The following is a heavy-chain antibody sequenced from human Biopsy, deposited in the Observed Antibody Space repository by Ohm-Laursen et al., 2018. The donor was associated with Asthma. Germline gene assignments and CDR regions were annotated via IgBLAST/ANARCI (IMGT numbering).Heavy chain of an antibody. D-gene: IGHD1-26*01. Sequence: SLRLSCAASGFTFRSYAMHWVRQAPGKGLEWVAVISFDGSNKDYADSVKGRFTISGDNSKNTLHLEMNSLRVEDTAVYYCPKDVFPGWELRRGPDYWGQGTLVTVSS. CDR3: PKDVFPGWELRRGPDY. V-gene: IGHV3-30*18. J-gene: IGHJ4*02. CDR2: ISFDGSNK. CDR1: GFTFRSYA.